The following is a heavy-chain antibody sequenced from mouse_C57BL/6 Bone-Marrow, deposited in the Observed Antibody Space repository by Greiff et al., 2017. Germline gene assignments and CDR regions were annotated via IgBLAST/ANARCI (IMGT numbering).Heavy chain of an antibody. CDR3: AGGRY. CDR2: IDPSDSYT. Sequence: VQLQQSGAELVKPGASVKLSCKASGYTFTSYWMQWVKQRPGQGLEWIGEIDPSDSYTNYNQKFKGKATLTVDTSSSTAYMKLSSLTSEDSAVYYCAGGRYWGQGTTLTVSA. V-gene: IGHV1-50*01. CDR1: GYTFTSYW. J-gene: IGHJ2*01.